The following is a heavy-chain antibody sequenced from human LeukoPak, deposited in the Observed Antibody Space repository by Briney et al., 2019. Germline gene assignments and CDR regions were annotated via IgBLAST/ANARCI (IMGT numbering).Heavy chain of an antibody. CDR1: GYTFTSYG. D-gene: IGHD4-17*01. V-gene: IGHV1-18*01. CDR2: ISAYNGYT. Sequence: ASVKVSCKASGYTFTSYGISWVRQAPGQGLEWMGWISAYNGYTNYPQKLLGRVTMTTDTSTSTAYMELRSLRSDDTAVYYCARDQLYGDYPLEYWGQGTLVTVSS. J-gene: IGHJ4*02. CDR3: ARDQLYGDYPLEY.